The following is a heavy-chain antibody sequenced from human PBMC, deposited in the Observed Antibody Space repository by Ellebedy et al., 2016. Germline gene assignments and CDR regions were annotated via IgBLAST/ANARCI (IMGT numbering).Heavy chain of an antibody. J-gene: IGHJ4*02. CDR3: ARDGPDYGDYVNFDY. D-gene: IGHD4-17*01. CDR2: LHPSGGTT. CDR1: GYTFTNYY. V-gene: IGHV1-46*01. Sequence: ASVKVSCXASGYTFTNYYLHWVRQAPGQGLEWMGILHPSGGTTVIAQKFQGRVTMTRDTSTSTVYMELSSLRSEDTAVYYCARDGPDYGDYVNFDYWGQGTLVTVSP.